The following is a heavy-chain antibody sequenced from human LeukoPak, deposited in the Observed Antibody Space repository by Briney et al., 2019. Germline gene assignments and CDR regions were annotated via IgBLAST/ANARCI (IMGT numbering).Heavy chain of an antibody. V-gene: IGHV1-69*01. J-gene: IGHJ4*02. CDR3: ASTFDSGFRC. D-gene: IGHD5-12*01. CDR1: GGTFSSYA. Sequence: VKVSCKASGGTFSSYAISWVRQAPGQELEWMGGIIPIFGTANYAQKFQGRVTITADESTSTAYMELSSLRSEDTAVYYCASTFDSGFRCWGQGTLVTVSS. CDR2: IIPIFGTA.